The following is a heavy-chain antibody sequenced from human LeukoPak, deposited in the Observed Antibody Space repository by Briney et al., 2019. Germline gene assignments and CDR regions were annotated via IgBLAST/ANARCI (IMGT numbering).Heavy chain of an antibody. J-gene: IGHJ4*02. V-gene: IGHV3-30-3*01. CDR3: ARDRRGPYYDILTGYFGY. CDR2: ISYDGSNK. Sequence: GGSLRLSCAASGFTFSSYAMHWVRQAPGKGLEWVAVISYDGSNKYYADSVKGRFTISRDNSKNTLYLQMNSLRAEDTAVYYCARDRRGPYYDILTGYFGYWGQGTLVTISS. CDR1: GFTFSSYA. D-gene: IGHD3-9*01.